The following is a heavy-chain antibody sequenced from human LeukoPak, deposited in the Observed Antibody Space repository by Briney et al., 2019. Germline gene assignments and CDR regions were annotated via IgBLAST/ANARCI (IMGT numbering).Heavy chain of an antibody. CDR3: ARQTSEGYSGSYYVRFDY. CDR1: GYNLTNYW. D-gene: IGHD1-26*01. CDR2: IYPGDSAT. Sequence: PGDSLKISCKGYGYNLTNYWIGWLRQMPGRGLEWMGIIYPGDSATRYSPSFQGQVTISVDKSISTAYLQWSSLKASDTAMYYCARQTSEGYSGSYYVRFDYWGQGTLVTVSS. V-gene: IGHV5-51*01. J-gene: IGHJ4*02.